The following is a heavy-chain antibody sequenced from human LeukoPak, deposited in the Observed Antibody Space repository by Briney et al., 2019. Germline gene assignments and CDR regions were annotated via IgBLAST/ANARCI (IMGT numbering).Heavy chain of an antibody. Sequence: GGSLRLSCAASGFTFSRDSMNWVRQAPGKGLEWVANIKQDGSEKYYVDSMKGRFTISRDNAKNSLYLQMNSLRADDTAVYYCARDYQPLLYYMDVWGKGTTVTVSS. CDR3: ARDYQPLLYYMDV. V-gene: IGHV3-7*01. J-gene: IGHJ6*03. CDR1: GFTFSRDS. CDR2: IKQDGSEK. D-gene: IGHD2-2*01.